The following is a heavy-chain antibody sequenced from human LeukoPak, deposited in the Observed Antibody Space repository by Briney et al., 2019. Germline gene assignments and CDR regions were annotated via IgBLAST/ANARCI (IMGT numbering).Heavy chain of an antibody. CDR2: IYYSGST. Sequence: SETLSLTCTVSGGSISSYYWSWIRQPPGKGLEWIGYIYYSGSTNYNPSLKSRVTISVDTSKNQFSLKLSSMTAADTAVYYCARGSGGVDWFDPWGQGTLVTVSS. J-gene: IGHJ5*02. V-gene: IGHV4-59*01. CDR1: GGSISSYY. D-gene: IGHD3-10*01. CDR3: ARGSGGVDWFDP.